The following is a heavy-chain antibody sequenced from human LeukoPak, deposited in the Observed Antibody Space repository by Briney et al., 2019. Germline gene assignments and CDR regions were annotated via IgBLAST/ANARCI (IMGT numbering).Heavy chain of an antibody. Sequence: ASVKVSCKASGYTFTSYGIHWVRQAPGQGPEWMGRISAYNGRTNYGQRLQDRVTLTADKSTSTVYMEMRSLTSDDTAVYYCARGNWNDPLRNWGQGTLVTVSS. CDR1: GYTFTSYG. CDR2: ISAYNGRT. D-gene: IGHD1-20*01. CDR3: ARGNWNDPLRN. J-gene: IGHJ4*02. V-gene: IGHV1-18*01.